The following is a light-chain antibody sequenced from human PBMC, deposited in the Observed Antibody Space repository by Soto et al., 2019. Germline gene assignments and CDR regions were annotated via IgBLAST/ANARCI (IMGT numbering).Light chain of an antibody. J-gene: IGLJ3*02. V-gene: IGLV1-36*01. CDR1: NSNIGNND. CDR2: HDD. Sequence: QSLLTQPPSVSEAPGQRVTISCSGSNSNIGNNDVDWYQQLPGKAPKLLIYHDDLLPSGVSDRFSGSKSGTSASLAISGLQSEDEADYYCATWDDTLNGHVLGGGTKVTVL. CDR3: ATWDDTLNGHV.